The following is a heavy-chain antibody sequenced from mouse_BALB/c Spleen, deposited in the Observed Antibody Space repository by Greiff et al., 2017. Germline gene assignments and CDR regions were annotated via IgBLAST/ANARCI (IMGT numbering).Heavy chain of an antibody. J-gene: IGHJ3*01. D-gene: IGHD2-1*01. V-gene: IGHV5-17*02. CDR3: ARSGGNSGLFAY. CDR2: ISSGSSTI. CDR1: GFTFSSFG. Sequence: EVKLVESGGGLVQPGGSRKLSCAASGFTFSSFGMHWVRQAPEKGLEWVAYISSGSSTIYYADTVKGRFTISRDNPKNTLFLQMTSLRSEDTAMYYCARSGGNSGLFAYWGQGTLVTVSA.